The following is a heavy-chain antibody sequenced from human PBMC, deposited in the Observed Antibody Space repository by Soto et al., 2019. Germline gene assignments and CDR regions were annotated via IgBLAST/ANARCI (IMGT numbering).Heavy chain of an antibody. CDR1: GYTFAAYY. CDR2: INPTSGGT. V-gene: IGHV1-2*02. CDR3: ARDPDYGDYWGYFFDS. D-gene: IGHD4-17*01. J-gene: IGHJ4*02. Sequence: QVQLVQSGAEVKKPGASVKVSCKTSGYTFAAYYIHWIRQAPGQGLEWMGWINPTSGGTVYAQNIQDSVTMTRDTSISTAYMELRRLNSADTAVYYCARDPDYGDYWGYFFDSWGQGTPVTVSS.